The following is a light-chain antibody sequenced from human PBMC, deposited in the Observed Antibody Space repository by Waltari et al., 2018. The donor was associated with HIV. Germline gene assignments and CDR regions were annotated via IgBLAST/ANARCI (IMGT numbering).Light chain of an antibody. CDR2: KDS. Sequence: SYELTQPPSVSVSPGQTAGITCSGDVLSKQFVYWYQQKTGQAPSLLIYKDSQRPSGVPERFSVSTSGTTGTLTITGVLAEDEAEYYCQSADKNIKSVVFGGGTKLTVL. CDR1: VLSKQF. V-gene: IGLV3-25*03. CDR3: QSADKNIKSVV. J-gene: IGLJ2*01.